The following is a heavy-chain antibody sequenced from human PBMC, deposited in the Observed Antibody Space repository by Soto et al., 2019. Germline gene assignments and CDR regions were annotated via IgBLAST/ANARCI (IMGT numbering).Heavy chain of an antibody. CDR2: INHSGST. CDR1: GGSFSGYY. CDR3: ASQGVTVALFDY. V-gene: IGHV4-34*01. Sequence: SETLSLTCAVHGGSFSGYYWSWIRQPPGKGLEWIGEINHSGSTNYNPSLKSRVSISVDTSKNQFSLKLSSVTAADTAVYYCASQGVTVALFDYWGQGTLVTVSS. J-gene: IGHJ4*02. D-gene: IGHD6-19*01.